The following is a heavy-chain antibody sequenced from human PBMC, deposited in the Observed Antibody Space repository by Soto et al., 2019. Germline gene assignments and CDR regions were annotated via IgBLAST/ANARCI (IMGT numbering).Heavy chain of an antibody. CDR1: GGTFSNSA. CDR2: IIPIFGST. Sequence: QVQLVQSGAEVRKPGSSVKVSCKASGGTFSNSAITWVRQAPGQGLEWVGGIIPIFGSTNYAQKFQGRVTIPPDESTSTAYMELSSLTSEDTAVYYCARDGDLRSDFWSGPLGGGWFDPWGQGTLVTVSS. J-gene: IGHJ5*02. V-gene: IGHV1-69*05. CDR3: ARDGDLRSDFWSGPLGGGWFDP. D-gene: IGHD3-3*01.